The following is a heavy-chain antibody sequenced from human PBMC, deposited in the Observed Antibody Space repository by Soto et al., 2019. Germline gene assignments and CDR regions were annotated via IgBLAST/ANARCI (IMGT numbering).Heavy chain of an antibody. CDR3: SRGSVGGVVRFDN. Sequence: SETLSLNCAVSGGSISSGGYSWSSIRQPPGKGLEWIGYIYHSGSTYYNPSLKSRVTISVDRSKNQFSLKLSSVTAADTAVYYFSRGSVGGVVRFDNWGQGTRVTVSS. J-gene: IGHJ4*02. CDR1: GGSISSGGYS. D-gene: IGHD1-26*01. CDR2: IYHSGST. V-gene: IGHV4-30-2*01.